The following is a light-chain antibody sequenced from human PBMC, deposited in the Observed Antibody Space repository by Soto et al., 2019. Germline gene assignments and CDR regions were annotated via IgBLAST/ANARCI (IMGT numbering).Light chain of an antibody. CDR2: DAS. CDR3: HQYAWSPLT. Sequence: EIEMTQSPATLSLSPGDRATISCRASQSVPSCYFAWYQQRPGPAPRLLIYDASSRAFGIPDRFSGSESGTDFTLTISSLEPEDFAVYYCHQYAWSPLTFGQGTRLEIK. V-gene: IGKV3-20*01. J-gene: IGKJ5*01. CDR1: QSVPSCY.